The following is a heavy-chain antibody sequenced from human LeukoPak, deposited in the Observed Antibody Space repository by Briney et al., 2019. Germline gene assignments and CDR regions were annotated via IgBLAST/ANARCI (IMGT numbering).Heavy chain of an antibody. J-gene: IGHJ4*02. CDR1: GGSISSSSYY. D-gene: IGHD6-19*01. V-gene: IGHV4-39*07. CDR2: IYYSGST. CDR3: ARDAHYLAVARNLDY. Sequence: KPSETLSLTCTVSGGSISSSSYYWGWIRQPPGKGLEWIGSIYYSGSTYYNPSLKSRVTISVDTSKNQFSLKLSSVTAADTAVYYCARDAHYLAVARNLDYWGQGTLVTVSS.